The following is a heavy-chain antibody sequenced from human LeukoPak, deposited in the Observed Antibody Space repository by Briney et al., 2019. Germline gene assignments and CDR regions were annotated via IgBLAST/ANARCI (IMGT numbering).Heavy chain of an antibody. CDR2: IYYSGST. CDR1: GASIRNYY. CDR3: ARRYSSSWYVGFFDP. V-gene: IGHV4-59*08. Sequence: SETLSLTCTVSGASIRNYYWSWIRQSPGKGLEWIGYIYYSGSTNYNPSLESRVAMSVDTSKNQFSLRLSSVTAADTAIYYCARRYSSSWYVGFFDPWGQGTLVSVSS. D-gene: IGHD6-13*01. J-gene: IGHJ5*02.